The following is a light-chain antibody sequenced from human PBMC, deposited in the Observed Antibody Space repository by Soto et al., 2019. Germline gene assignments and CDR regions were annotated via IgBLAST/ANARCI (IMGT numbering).Light chain of an antibody. CDR3: QLLSSRASP. V-gene: IGKV3-11*01. J-gene: IGKJ4*01. Sequence: ELVLTQSQATLSLYTGERATLSCRASQSGSRYLAWYQQKPGQAHRLLIHDASNRATGIPDRLSGSGSGTDFPLTTSILEPDDCAVYYLQLLSSRASPFGGGTKVVI. CDR2: DAS. CDR1: QSGSRY.